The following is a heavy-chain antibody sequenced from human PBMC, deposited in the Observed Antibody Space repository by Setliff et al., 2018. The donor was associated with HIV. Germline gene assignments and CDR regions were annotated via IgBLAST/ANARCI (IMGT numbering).Heavy chain of an antibody. Sequence: SETLSLTCTVTGGSISSGGFYWTWIRQHPGKGLEWIGYIYNTGSTYHSPSLESRVTISIDTSKNQFSLKLSSVTAADTAVYYCARSYDSSGYYYLDAFDIWGQGTMVTVSS. D-gene: IGHD3-22*01. CDR1: GGSISSGGFY. CDR2: IYNTGST. V-gene: IGHV4-31*03. CDR3: ARSYDSSGYYYLDAFDI. J-gene: IGHJ3*02.